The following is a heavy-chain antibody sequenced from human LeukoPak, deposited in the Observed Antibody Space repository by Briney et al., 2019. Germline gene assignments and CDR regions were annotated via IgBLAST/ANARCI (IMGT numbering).Heavy chain of an antibody. Sequence: GGSLRLSCAASGFIFSNYGMHWVRQAPAKGLERVAVVWYDGSNKYYADSVKGRFTISRDNSKNMLYLQMNSLRAEDTAVYYCSRGMEYQLLYDSGFWPDYWGQGTLVTVSS. CDR1: GFIFSNYG. D-gene: IGHD2-2*02. J-gene: IGHJ4*02. CDR2: VWYDGSNK. V-gene: IGHV3-33*01. CDR3: SRGMEYQLLYDSGFWPDY.